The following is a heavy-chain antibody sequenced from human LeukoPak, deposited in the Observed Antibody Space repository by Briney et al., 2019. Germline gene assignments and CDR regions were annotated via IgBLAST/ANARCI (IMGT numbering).Heavy chain of an antibody. CDR2: ISWNSGSI. D-gene: IGHD3-3*01. J-gene: IGHJ6*02. CDR1: GFTFDDYA. V-gene: IGHV3-9*01. Sequence: GGSLRLSCAASGFTFDDYAMHWVRQAPGKGLEWVSGISWNSGSIGYADSVKGRFTISRDNAKNSLYLQMNSLRAEDTALYYCAKAIGGYDFRSGRYHYGMDVWGQGTTVTVSS. CDR3: AKAIGGYDFRSGRYHYGMDV.